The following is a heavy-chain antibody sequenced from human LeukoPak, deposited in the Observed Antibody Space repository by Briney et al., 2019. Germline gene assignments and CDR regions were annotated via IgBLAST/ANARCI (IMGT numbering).Heavy chain of an antibody. V-gene: IGHV3-30-3*01. CDR1: GFTFSSYA. D-gene: IGHD3-10*01. CDR3: ASSYGSGSYRSFDY. Sequence: PGRSLRLSCAASGFTFSSYAMHWVRQAPGKGLEWVAVISYDGSNKYYADSVKGRFTISRDNSKNTLYLQMNSLRAEDTAVYYCASSYGSGSYRSFDYWGQGTLVTISS. CDR2: ISYDGSNK. J-gene: IGHJ4*02.